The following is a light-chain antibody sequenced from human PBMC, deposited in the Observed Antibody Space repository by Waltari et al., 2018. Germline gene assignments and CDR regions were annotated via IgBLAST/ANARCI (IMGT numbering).Light chain of an antibody. J-gene: IGKJ1*01. CDR1: QAIRND. V-gene: IGKV1-6*01. CDR3: LQDNSFPWT. Sequence: IQMTQSPSSLSTSVGDRVTITCRASQAIRNDLGWYQQKPGEAPKLRIYAASTLQSGVPSRFSGSGFGTDFTLTISRLQPEDIATYYCLQDNSFPWTFGQGTKVDIK. CDR2: AAS.